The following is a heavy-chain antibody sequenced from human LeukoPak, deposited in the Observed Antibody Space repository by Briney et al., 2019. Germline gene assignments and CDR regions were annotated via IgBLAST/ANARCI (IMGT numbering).Heavy chain of an antibody. Sequence: SETLSLTCTVSGGSISSSSYYWGWIRQPPGKGLEWIGSIYYSGSTYYNPSLKSRVTISVDTSKNQFSLKLSSVTAADTAVYYCAAPTEVDYYYYMDVWGKGTTVTVSS. CDR1: GGSISSSSYY. CDR3: AAPTEVDYYYYMDV. J-gene: IGHJ6*03. V-gene: IGHV4-39*07. D-gene: IGHD1-14*01. CDR2: IYYSGST.